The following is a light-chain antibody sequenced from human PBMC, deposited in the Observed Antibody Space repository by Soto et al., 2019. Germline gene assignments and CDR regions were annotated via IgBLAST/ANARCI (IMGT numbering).Light chain of an antibody. CDR3: ISYTSSSTKV. J-gene: IGLJ2*01. V-gene: IGLV2-14*01. CDR2: DVN. Sequence: QSALTQPASVSGSPGQSITISCTGTSSDVGGYNYVSWYQQHPGKAPKLMIYDVNNRPSGVSNRFSGSKSGNTASLTISGLQAEDEADYYCISYTSSSTKVFGGGTKLTVL. CDR1: SSDVGGYNY.